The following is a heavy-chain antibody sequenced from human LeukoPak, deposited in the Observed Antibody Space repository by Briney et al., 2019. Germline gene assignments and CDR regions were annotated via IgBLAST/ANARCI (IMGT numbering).Heavy chain of an antibody. CDR3: ASFRSLRWYSLP. Sequence: PGGSLRLSCAASGFTFSSYAMSWVRHAPGKGLEWVSAISGSGGSTYYADSVKGRFTISRDNSKNTLYLQMNSLRAEDTAVYYCASFRSLRWYSLPWGQGTLVTVSS. D-gene: IGHD2-15*01. CDR2: ISGSGGST. J-gene: IGHJ5*02. CDR1: GFTFSSYA. V-gene: IGHV3-23*01.